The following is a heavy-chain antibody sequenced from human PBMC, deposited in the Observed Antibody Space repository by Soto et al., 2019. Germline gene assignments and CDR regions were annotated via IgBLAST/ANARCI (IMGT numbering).Heavy chain of an antibody. CDR2: ISTTGSYI. CDR1: GFIFTNYN. V-gene: IGHV3-21*01. Sequence: GGSLRLSCAASGFIFTNYNMNWVRQAPGKGLEWVSSISTTGSYIYYADSVKGRFTISRDNAKSSLSLQMNSLRAEDTAVYYCARLCYYTSGDGNYYHYSGMDVWGQGTTVTVSS. CDR3: ARLCYYTSGDGNYYHYSGMDV. D-gene: IGHD3-3*01. J-gene: IGHJ6*02.